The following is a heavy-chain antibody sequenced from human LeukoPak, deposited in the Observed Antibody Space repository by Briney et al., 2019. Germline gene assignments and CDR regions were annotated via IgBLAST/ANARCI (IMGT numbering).Heavy chain of an antibody. J-gene: IGHJ6*03. CDR3: ARQLYVSGSYYAPMDV. CDR2: IYYSGST. CDR1: GGSISSYY. D-gene: IGHD3-10*01. V-gene: IGHV4-59*08. Sequence: SETLSLTCTVSGGSISSYYWSWIRQPPGKGLEWIGNIYYSGSTYYNPSLKSRLTISVDTSKNQFSLKMSSVTAADTAVYFCARQLYVSGSYYAPMDVWGKGTTVTISS.